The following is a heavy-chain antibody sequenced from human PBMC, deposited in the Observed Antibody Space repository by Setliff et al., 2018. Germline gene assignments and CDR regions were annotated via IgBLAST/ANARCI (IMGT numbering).Heavy chain of an antibody. D-gene: IGHD2-2*01. J-gene: IGHJ5*02. Sequence: ASVKVSCKASGYSFTGYQIYWMRLAPGQGLEWMGWINPNSGVANYARRFEGRVTMTSXXXISTVYLXXXXXXXXXXAVXFCARDSVSCDSTSCYWAVNWFDPLGQGTLVTVSS. CDR2: INPNSGVA. CDR1: GYSFTGYQ. V-gene: IGHV1-2*02. CDR3: ARDSVSCDSTSCYWAVNWFDP.